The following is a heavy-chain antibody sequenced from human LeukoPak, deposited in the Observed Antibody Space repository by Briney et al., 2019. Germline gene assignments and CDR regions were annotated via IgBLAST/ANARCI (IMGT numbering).Heavy chain of an antibody. V-gene: IGHV4-39*07. CDR2: IYYSGST. CDR1: GGSISSSSYY. J-gene: IGHJ6*02. Sequence: PSETLSLTCTVSGGSISSSSYYWGWIRQPPGKGLEWIGSIYYSGSTYYNPSLKSRVTISVDTSKNQFSLKLSSVTAADTAVYYCASSSSGGSYYYYYYGMDVWSQGTTVTVSS. D-gene: IGHD2-15*01. CDR3: ASSSSGGSYYYYYYGMDV.